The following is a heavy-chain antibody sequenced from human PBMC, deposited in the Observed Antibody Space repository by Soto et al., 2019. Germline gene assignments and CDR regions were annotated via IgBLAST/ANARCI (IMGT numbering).Heavy chain of an antibody. V-gene: IGHV3-9*01. CDR3: AKDKSESSKTSGGFDI. Sequence: GGSLRLSCAASGFTFDDYAMHWVRHAPGKGLGWVSGISWNSGSIGYADSVKGRFTISRDNAKNSLYLQMNSLRAEDTALYYCAKDKSESSKTSGGFDIWGQGTMVTVSS. J-gene: IGHJ3*02. CDR1: GFTFDDYA. CDR2: ISWNSGSI. D-gene: IGHD6-13*01.